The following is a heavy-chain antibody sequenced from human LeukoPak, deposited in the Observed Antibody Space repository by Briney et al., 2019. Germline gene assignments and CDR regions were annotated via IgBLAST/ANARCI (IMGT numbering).Heavy chain of an antibody. CDR1: GFSFSSYA. CDR3: GAKLSGSYYDF. CDR2: ITSGGSAT. Sequence: GGSLRLSCAASGFSFSSYAMTWVRQAPGKGLEWVSSITSGGSATYYADSVKGRCTISRDNSKNTLYLQLNSLRDDDTAIYYCGAKLSGSYYDFWGQGTLISVPS. D-gene: IGHD3-10*01. V-gene: IGHV3-23*01. J-gene: IGHJ4*02.